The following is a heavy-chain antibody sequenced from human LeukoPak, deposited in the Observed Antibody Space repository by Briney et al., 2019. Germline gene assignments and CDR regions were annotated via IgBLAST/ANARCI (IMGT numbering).Heavy chain of an antibody. CDR3: AKGAHYYDSSGYFYFDY. Sequence: PGGSLRLSCAASGFTFSSYGMSWVRQAPGKGLEWVSAISGSGGSTYYADSVKGRFTISRDNSKNTLYLQMNSLRAEDTAVYYCAKGAHYYDSSGYFYFDYWGQGTLVTVSS. CDR1: GFTFSSYG. V-gene: IGHV3-23*01. J-gene: IGHJ4*02. D-gene: IGHD3-22*01. CDR2: ISGSGGST.